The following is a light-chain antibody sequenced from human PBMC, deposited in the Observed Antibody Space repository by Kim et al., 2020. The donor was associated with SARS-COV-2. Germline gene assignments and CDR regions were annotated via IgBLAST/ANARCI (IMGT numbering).Light chain of an antibody. Sequence: SPGERANLSCRASQSVSSNYLAWYQQKPGQAPRLLMYGASTRATGIPDRFSGSGSGTNFTLTISRLEPEDFAVYYCQQYGSSPLYSFGQGTKLEI. V-gene: IGKV3-20*01. CDR2: GAS. J-gene: IGKJ2*03. CDR1: QSVSSNY. CDR3: QQYGSSPLYS.